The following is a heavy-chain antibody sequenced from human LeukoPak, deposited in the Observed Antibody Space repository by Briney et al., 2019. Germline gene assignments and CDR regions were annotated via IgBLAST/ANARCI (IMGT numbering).Heavy chain of an antibody. CDR1: GFTFSSYG. D-gene: IGHD3-22*01. J-gene: IGHJ4*02. Sequence: AGGSLRRSCAASGFTFSSYGMHWVRQAPGKGLEWVAVISYDGSNKYYADSVKGRFTISRDNSKNTLYLQMNSLRAEDTAVYYCAKDSGVSSGYLCWGQGTLVTVSP. V-gene: IGHV3-30*18. CDR3: AKDSGVSSGYLC. CDR2: ISYDGSNK.